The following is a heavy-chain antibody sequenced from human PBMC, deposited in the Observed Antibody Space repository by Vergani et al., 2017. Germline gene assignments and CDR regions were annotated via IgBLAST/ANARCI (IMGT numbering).Heavy chain of an antibody. D-gene: IGHD3-10*01. CDR1: GFTFSSYG. V-gene: IGHV3-30*03. CDR3: ARASITMVRGVKGPYGMDV. J-gene: IGHJ6*02. Sequence: QVQLVESGGGVVQPGRSLRLSCAASGFTFSSYGMHWVRQAPGKGLEWVAVISYDGSNKYYADSVKGRFTISRDNSKNTLYLQMNSLRAEDTAVYYCARASITMVRGVKGPYGMDVWGQGTTVTVSS. CDR2: ISYDGSNK.